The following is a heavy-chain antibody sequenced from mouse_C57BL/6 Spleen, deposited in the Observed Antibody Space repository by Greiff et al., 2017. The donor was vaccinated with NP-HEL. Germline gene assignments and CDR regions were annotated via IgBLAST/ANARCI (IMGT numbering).Heavy chain of an antibody. D-gene: IGHD1-1*01. V-gene: IGHV1-19*01. CDR3: AVANPYAMDY. Sequence: VQLQQSGPVLVKPGASVKMSCKASGYTFTDYYMNWVKQSHGKSLEWIGVINPYNGGTSYNQKFKGKATLTVDKSSSTAYMELNSLTSEDSAVYYCAVANPYAMDYWGQGTSVTVSS. CDR1: GYTFTDYY. CDR2: INPYNGGT. J-gene: IGHJ4*01.